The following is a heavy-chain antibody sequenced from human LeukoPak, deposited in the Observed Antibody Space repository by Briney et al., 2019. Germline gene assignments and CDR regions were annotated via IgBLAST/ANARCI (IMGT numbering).Heavy chain of an antibody. CDR2: FDPEDGEA. Sequence: ASVKVSCKVSGYTLTELSMHWVRQAPGKGLEWMGGFDPEDGEAIYAQKFQGRVTMTEDTSTDTAYMELSSLRSEETAVYYCALVATGGDYYYGMDVWGQGTTVTVSS. V-gene: IGHV1-24*01. CDR3: ALVATGGDYYYGMDV. J-gene: IGHJ6*02. D-gene: IGHD5-12*01. CDR1: GYTLTELS.